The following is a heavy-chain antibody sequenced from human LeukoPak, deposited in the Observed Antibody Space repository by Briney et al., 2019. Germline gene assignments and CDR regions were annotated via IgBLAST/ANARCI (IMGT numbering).Heavy chain of an antibody. V-gene: IGHV1-69*13. D-gene: IGHD3-22*01. CDR2: IIPIFGTA. CDR3: ARAPPYYYDSSGYFGI. Sequence: SVKVSCTASGGTFSSYAISWVRQAPGQGLEWMGGIIPIFGTANYAQKFQGRVTITADESTSTAYMELSSLRSEDTAVYYCARAPPYYYDSSGYFGIWGQGTMVTVSS. CDR1: GGTFSSYA. J-gene: IGHJ3*02.